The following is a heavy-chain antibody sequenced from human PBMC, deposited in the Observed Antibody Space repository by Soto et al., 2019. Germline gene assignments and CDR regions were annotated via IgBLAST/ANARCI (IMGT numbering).Heavy chain of an antibody. J-gene: IGHJ6*02. CDR1: GFTFSSYS. Sequence: PGGSLRLSCAAAGFTFSSYSMTWVRPAPGKGLEWVSAISGSGGSTYYADSVKGRFTISRDNSKNTLYLQMNSLRAEDTAVYYCAKGSIAARPDYYYGMDVWGQGTTVTVS. D-gene: IGHD6-6*01. CDR2: ISGSGGST. V-gene: IGHV3-23*01. CDR3: AKGSIAARPDYYYGMDV.